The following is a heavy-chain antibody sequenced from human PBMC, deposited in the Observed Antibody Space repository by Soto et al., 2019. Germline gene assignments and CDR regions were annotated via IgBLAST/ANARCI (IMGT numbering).Heavy chain of an antibody. D-gene: IGHD3-10*01. CDR3: ARESGEVGLLWFGELSNLHFDY. J-gene: IGHJ4*02. V-gene: IGHV3-30-3*01. CDR2: ISYDGSNK. Sequence: GGSLRLSYAASGFTFSSYAMHWVRQAPGKGLEWVAVISYDGSNKYYADSVKGRFTISRDNSKNTLYLQMNSLRAEDTAVYYCARESGEVGLLWFGELSNLHFDYWGQGTLVTVSS. CDR1: GFTFSSYA.